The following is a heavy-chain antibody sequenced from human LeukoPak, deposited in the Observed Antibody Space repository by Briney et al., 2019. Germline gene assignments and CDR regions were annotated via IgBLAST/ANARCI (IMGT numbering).Heavy chain of an antibody. V-gene: IGHV3-9*01. CDR3: ARAHSTSYYFDY. CDR2: ISRNSGAI. CDR1: AFTFDDYA. J-gene: IGHJ4*02. Sequence: PGRSLRLSCAASAFTFDDYAMPWVRQAPGKGLEWVSGISRNSGAIGYADSVKGRFTISRDNAKNSLFLQMNSLQDEDTAVYYCARAHSTSYYFDYWGQGTLVTVSS. D-gene: IGHD2-2*01.